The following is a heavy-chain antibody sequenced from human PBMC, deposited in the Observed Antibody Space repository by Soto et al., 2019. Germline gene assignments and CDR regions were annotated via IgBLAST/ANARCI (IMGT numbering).Heavy chain of an antibody. D-gene: IGHD6-13*01. CDR3: ARELPAGTELTHAFDI. V-gene: IGHV3-33*01. CDR1: GFTFSSYG. Sequence: GGSLRLSCAASGFTFSSYGMHWVRQAPGKGLEWVAVIWYDGSNKYYADSVKGRFTISRDNSKNTLYLQMNSLRAEDTAVYYCARELPAGTELTHAFDIWGQGTMVTVSS. J-gene: IGHJ3*02. CDR2: IWYDGSNK.